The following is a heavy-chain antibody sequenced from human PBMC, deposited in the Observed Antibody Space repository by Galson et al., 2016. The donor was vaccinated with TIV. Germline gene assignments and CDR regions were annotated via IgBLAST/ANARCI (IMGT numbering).Heavy chain of an antibody. V-gene: IGHV4-31*11. CDR2: IHSSGIT. D-gene: IGHD3-3*01. CDR3: AILFFFDTRNVLVGAFDV. Sequence: TLSLTCDVSGGSINSAGYYWSWLRQQSGEGLEWIAYIHSSGITYYNPSLKSRVTLSVETSKSQFSLNLSSVTAADTAVYFCAILFFFDTRNVLVGAFDVWGHGTMVTVSS. CDR1: GGSINSAGYY. J-gene: IGHJ3*01.